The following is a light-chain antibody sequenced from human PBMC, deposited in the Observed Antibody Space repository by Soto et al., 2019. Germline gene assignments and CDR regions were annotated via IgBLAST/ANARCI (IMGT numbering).Light chain of an antibody. CDR3: QQSYSTLFT. J-gene: IGKJ3*01. CDR2: AAS. Sequence: DIQMTQSPSSLSASVGDRVTITCRASQTIIRYLNWYQQKPGRVPNLLIYAASSLQSGVPSRFSGSGSGTEFTLTISSLQPEDFATYYRQQSYSTLFTFGPGTKVEIK. CDR1: QTIIRY. V-gene: IGKV1-39*01.